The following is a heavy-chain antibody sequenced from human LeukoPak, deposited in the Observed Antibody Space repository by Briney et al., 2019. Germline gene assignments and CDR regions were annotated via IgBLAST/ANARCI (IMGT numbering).Heavy chain of an antibody. J-gene: IGHJ4*02. D-gene: IGHD4-23*01. V-gene: IGHV4-39*07. CDR2: IYYSGST. CDR3: ARFGGGYGGKGFDY. CDR1: GGSISSSSYY. Sequence: SETLSLTCTVSGGSISSSSYYWGWIRQPPGKGLEWIGSIYYSGSTNYNPSLKSRVTISVDTSKNQFSLKLSSVTAADTAVYYCARFGGGYGGKGFDYWGQGTLVTVSS.